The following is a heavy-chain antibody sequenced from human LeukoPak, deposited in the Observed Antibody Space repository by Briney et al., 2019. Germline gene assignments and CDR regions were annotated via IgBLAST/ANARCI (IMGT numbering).Heavy chain of an antibody. CDR1: GGTFSSYT. Sequence: RASVKVSCKASGGTFSSYTISWVRQARGQGLEWMGRIIPILGIANYAQKFQGRVTITADKSTSTAYMELSSLRSEDTAVYYCARGVDRYDSSGYYPRRFPTLPEADYWGQGTLVTVSS. V-gene: IGHV1-69*02. CDR3: ARGVDRYDSSGYYPRRFPTLPEADY. D-gene: IGHD3-22*01. CDR2: IIPILGIA. J-gene: IGHJ4*02.